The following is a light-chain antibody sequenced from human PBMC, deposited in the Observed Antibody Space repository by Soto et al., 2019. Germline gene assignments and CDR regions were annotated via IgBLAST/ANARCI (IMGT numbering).Light chain of an antibody. CDR1: QSVLYSSTDKNY. Sequence: DIVLTQSPDSLAVSLGERATINCKSIQSVLYSSTDKNYLAWYQQKPGQTPKLLIYWASARESGAPDRLCGSGSGTDFTLTISSLQADDVAIYYCQQYYSLPRTFGQGTKVEVK. CDR2: WAS. CDR3: QQYYSLPRT. J-gene: IGKJ1*01. V-gene: IGKV4-1*01.